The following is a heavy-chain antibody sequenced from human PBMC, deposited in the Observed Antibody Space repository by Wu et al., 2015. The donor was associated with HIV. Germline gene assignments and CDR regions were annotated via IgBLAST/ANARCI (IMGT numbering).Heavy chain of an antibody. CDR2: IIPIFGTA. Sequence: QVQLVQSGAEVKKPGSSVKVSCKASGGTFSSYAISWVRQAPGQGLEWMGGIIPIFGTANYAQKFQGRVTITTDESTSTAYMELSSLRSEDTAVYYCARGTPSSAHVAPTTNELDIWGQGTMVTVSS. V-gene: IGHV1-69*05. D-gene: IGHD1-14*01. CDR1: GGTFSSYA. J-gene: IGHJ3*02. CDR3: ARGTPSSAHVAPTTNELDI.